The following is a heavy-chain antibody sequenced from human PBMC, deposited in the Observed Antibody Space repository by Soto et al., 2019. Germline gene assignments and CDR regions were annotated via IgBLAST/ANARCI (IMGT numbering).Heavy chain of an antibody. CDR2: IYYSGGT. J-gene: IGHJ6*02. CDR3: AREPRPAGSHYYYYGMDV. V-gene: IGHV4-59*01. CDR1: GGSISSYY. Sequence: PSETLSLTCTVSGGSISSYYWSWIRQPPGKGLEWIGYIYYSGGTNYNPSLKSRVTISVDTSKNQFSLKLSSVTAADTAVYYCAREPRPAGSHYYYYGMDVWGQGTTVTVSS. D-gene: IGHD6-19*01.